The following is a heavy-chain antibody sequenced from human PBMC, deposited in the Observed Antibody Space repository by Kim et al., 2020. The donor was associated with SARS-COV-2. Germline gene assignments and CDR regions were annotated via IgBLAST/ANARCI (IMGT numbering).Heavy chain of an antibody. CDR1: GLTFDEYA. Sequence: GGSLRLSCTTSGLTFDEYAISWFRQAPGKGLEWVGSIRSKADGGTTEFAASVVGRFSKSRDDSTRSADLQMNSLTTEDTGLYYCSTDTYKFYWMNVWGQGTTVTVSS. D-gene: IGHD1-20*01. J-gene: IGHJ6*02. CDR2: IRSKADGGTT. V-gene: IGHV3-49*03. CDR3: STDTYKFYWMNV.